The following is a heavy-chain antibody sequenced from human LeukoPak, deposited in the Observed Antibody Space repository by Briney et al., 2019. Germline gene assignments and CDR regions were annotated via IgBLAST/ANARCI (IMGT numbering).Heavy chain of an antibody. CDR1: GGTFSSYA. D-gene: IGHD6-19*01. CDR3: ARLTAGMDYYYYMDV. V-gene: IGHV1-69*05. Sequence: SVKVSCKASGGTFSSYAISWVRQAPGQGLEWMGVSIPIFGTANYAQKFQGRVTITTDEYTSTAYMELSSLRSEDTAVYYCARLTAGMDYYYYMDVWGKGTTVTVSS. J-gene: IGHJ6*03. CDR2: SIPIFGTA.